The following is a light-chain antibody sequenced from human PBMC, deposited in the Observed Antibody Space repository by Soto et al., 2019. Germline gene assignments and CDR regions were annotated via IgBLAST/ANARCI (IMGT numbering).Light chain of an antibody. CDR1: QNVTNS. CDR2: GAS. CDR3: QQYNDWPPIT. Sequence: EILLTQSPGSLSVFPGEGASLSCRASQNVTNSLAWYQQKPGQAPRLLIFGASTRATGIPARFSGSGSGTEFTLTISSLQSEDFAVYYCQQYNDWPPITFGQGTRLEI. J-gene: IGKJ5*01. V-gene: IGKV3-15*01.